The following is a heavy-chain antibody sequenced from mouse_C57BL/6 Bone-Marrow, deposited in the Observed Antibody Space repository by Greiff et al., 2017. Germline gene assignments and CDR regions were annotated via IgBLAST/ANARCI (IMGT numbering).Heavy chain of an antibody. Sequence: EVHLVESGGGLVQPGGSLKLSCAASGIDFSRYWMSWVRRAPGKGLERIGEINPDSSTIDYAPSLKDKFIISRDNAKNTLYLQMSKVRSEDTALYYCASPYGSSSYWYFDVWGTGTTVTVSS. V-gene: IGHV4-1*01. D-gene: IGHD1-1*01. J-gene: IGHJ1*03. CDR3: ASPYGSSSYWYFDV. CDR1: GIDFSRYW. CDR2: INPDSSTI.